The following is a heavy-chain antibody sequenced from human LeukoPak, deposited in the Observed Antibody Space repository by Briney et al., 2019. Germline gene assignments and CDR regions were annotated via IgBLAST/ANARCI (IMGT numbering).Heavy chain of an antibody. CDR3: ARGSYDSSGYYFESYYFDY. CDR1: GGSFSGYY. V-gene: IGHV4-34*01. J-gene: IGHJ4*02. CDR2: INHSGST. Sequence: SETLSLTCAVYGGSFSGYYWSWIRQPPGKGLEWIGEINHSGSTNYNPSLKSRVTISVDTSKNQFSLKQSSVTAADTAVYYCARGSYDSSGYYFESYYFDYWGQGPLVTVSS. D-gene: IGHD3-22*01.